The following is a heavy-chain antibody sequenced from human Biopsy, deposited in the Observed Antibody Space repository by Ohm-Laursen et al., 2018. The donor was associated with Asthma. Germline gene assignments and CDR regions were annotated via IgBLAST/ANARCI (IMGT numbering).Heavy chain of an antibody. V-gene: IGHV3-23*01. Sequence: SLRLSCSASGFTFGNFAMSWARQAPGKGLEWVSTIKTSGRGADYPDPAKGRFTISRDDSKNTLYLHMSSLRAEDTAVYYCARAYGGSLFSGSFDIWGQGTMVTVSS. CDR1: GFTFGNFA. CDR3: ARAYGGSLFSGSFDI. CDR2: IKTSGRGA. J-gene: IGHJ3*02. D-gene: IGHD4-23*01.